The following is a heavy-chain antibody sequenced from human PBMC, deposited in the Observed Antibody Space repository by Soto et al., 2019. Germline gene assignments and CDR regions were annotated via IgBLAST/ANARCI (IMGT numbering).Heavy chain of an antibody. J-gene: IGHJ6*02. V-gene: IGHV4-30-4*02. CDR1: GGSISSNYYY. CDR2: IYDSGNT. CDR3: ARDLWGYCGTDCYPLDV. Sequence: SETLSLTCTVSGGSISSNYYYWSWIRQPPGKGLEWIGHIYDSGNTYSNPSLRSRVTISVDTSKNQFSLKLNSVTAADTAVYYCARDLWGYCGTDCYPLDVWGQGTTVT. D-gene: IGHD2-21*02.